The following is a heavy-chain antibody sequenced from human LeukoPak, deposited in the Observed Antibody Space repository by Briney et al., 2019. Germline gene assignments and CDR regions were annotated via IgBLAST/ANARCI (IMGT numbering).Heavy chain of an antibody. Sequence: ASVKVSCKAFGYTFTSNYMHWVRQAPGQGPEWMGVISPSGGSTTYAQKFQGRVTLTRDMSTSTDYLELSSLRREDTAVYYCVKDLLHWYKFDSWGQGTLVTVSS. CDR3: VKDLLHWYKFDS. J-gene: IGHJ4*02. CDR1: GYTFTSNY. V-gene: IGHV1-46*01. CDR2: ISPSGGST. D-gene: IGHD1/OR15-1a*01.